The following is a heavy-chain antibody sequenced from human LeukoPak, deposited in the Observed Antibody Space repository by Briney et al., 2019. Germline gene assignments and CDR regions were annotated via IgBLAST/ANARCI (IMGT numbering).Heavy chain of an antibody. CDR3: ARVYYYGSGSYFRFDP. CDR1: GGSISSGGYY. V-gene: IGHV4-31*03. J-gene: IGHJ5*02. Sequence: SETLSLTCTVSGGSISSGGYYWSWIRQHPGKGLEWIGYIYYSGSTYYDPSLKSRVTISVDTSKNQFSLKLSSVTAADTAVYYCARVYYYGSGSYFRFDPWGQGTLVTVSS. CDR2: IYYSGST. D-gene: IGHD3-10*01.